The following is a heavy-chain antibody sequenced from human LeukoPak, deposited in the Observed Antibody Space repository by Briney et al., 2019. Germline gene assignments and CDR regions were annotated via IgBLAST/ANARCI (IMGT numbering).Heavy chain of an antibody. Sequence: SETLSLTCTVSGGSISSYYWSWIRQPPGKGLEWIGYIFYSGTPNYNPSLKSRVTISLDTSKNQFSLRLNSVTAADTAVYYCARIHYGRGGAYYFDCWGQGTLVTVSS. V-gene: IGHV4-59*01. CDR1: GGSISSYY. CDR2: IFYSGTP. CDR3: ARIHYGRGGAYYFDC. D-gene: IGHD3-10*02. J-gene: IGHJ4*02.